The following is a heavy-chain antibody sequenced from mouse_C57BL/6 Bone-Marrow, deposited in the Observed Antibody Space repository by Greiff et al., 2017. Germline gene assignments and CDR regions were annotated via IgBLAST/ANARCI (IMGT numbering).Heavy chain of an antibody. CDR1: GFTFSDYY. Sequence: EVQLVESGGGLVQPGGSLKLSCAASGFTFSDYYMYWVRQTPEKRLEWVAYISNGGGSTYYPDTVKGRFTISRDNAKNTLYLQMSRLKSEDTAMYYCARTYDYAWFAYWGQGTLVTVSA. CDR3: ARTYDYAWFAY. CDR2: ISNGGGST. J-gene: IGHJ3*01. V-gene: IGHV5-12*01. D-gene: IGHD2-4*01.